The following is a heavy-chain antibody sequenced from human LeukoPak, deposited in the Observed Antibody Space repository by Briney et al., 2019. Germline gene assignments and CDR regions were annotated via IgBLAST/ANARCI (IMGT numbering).Heavy chain of an antibody. Sequence: GGSLRLSCAASGFTFSSYAMSWVRQAPGKGLEWVSAISGSGGHTYYADSVKGRFTISRDNAKNSLYLQMNSLRAEDTAVYYCARDSYSSSWYRSEYFQHWGQGTLVTVSS. CDR2: ISGSGGHT. D-gene: IGHD6-13*01. CDR3: ARDSYSSSWYRSEYFQH. V-gene: IGHV3-23*01. CDR1: GFTFSSYA. J-gene: IGHJ1*01.